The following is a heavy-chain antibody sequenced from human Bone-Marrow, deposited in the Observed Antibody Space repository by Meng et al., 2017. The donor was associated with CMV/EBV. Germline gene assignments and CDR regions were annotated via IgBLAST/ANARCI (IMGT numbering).Heavy chain of an antibody. CDR1: GGSISSYY. CDR3: ARGTYCGGDCGPHDYYFDY. J-gene: IGHJ4*02. CDR2: IYYSGST. D-gene: IGHD2-21*01. Sequence: SETLSLTCTVSGGSISSYYWSWIRQPPGKGLEWIGYIYYSGSTNYNPSLKSRVTISVDTSKNQFSLKLSSVTAADTAVYYCARGTYCGGDCGPHDYYFDYWGQGKLVTVSS. V-gene: IGHV4-59*01.